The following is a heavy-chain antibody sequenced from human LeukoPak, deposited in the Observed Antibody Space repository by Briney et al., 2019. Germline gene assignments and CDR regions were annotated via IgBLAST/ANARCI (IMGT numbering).Heavy chain of an antibody. V-gene: IGHV1-18*01. CDR3: ARDLYDFWSGYYIDY. D-gene: IGHD3-3*01. CDR1: GYTFTSYG. J-gene: IGHJ4*02. CDR2: ISAYNGNT. Sequence: ASVKVSCKASGYTFTSYGISWVRQAPGQGLEWMGWISAYNGNTNYAQKLQGRVTMTTDTSTSTAYMELRSLRSDDTAMYYCARDLYDFWSGYYIDYWGQGTLVTVSS.